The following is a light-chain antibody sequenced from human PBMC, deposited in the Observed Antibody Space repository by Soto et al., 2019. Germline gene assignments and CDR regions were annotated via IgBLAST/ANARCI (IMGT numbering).Light chain of an antibody. V-gene: IGLV1-40*01. CDR1: SSNIGAGYD. CDR2: DDT. Sequence: QSVLTQPPSVSGAPGQRVTIACTGSSSNIGAGYDVHWYQQFPGTAPKLLIYDDTTRPSGVPDRFSGSKSGTSASLAITGLQAEDEADYYCQSYDSRLNVVFGGGTKVTVL. CDR3: QSYDSRLNVV. J-gene: IGLJ2*01.